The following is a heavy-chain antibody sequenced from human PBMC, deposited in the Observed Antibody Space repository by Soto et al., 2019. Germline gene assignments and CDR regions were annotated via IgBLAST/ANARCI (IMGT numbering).Heavy chain of an antibody. D-gene: IGHD3-16*01. J-gene: IGHJ6*02. CDR1: GFMFSNYA. CDR2: ITGSGGGT. V-gene: IGHV3-23*01. CDR3: ANRVTSMIMRHYYGMAV. Sequence: PGGSLRLSCAASGFMFSNYAMGWVRQAPGRGLEWVSAITGSGGGTYYADSVKGRVTVSRDNSKNTLYLHMNSLRAEDTAVYYCANRVTSMIMRHYYGMAVCGQRTPVTVSS.